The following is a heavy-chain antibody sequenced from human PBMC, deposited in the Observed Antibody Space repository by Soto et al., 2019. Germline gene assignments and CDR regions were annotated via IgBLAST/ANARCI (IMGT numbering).Heavy chain of an antibody. J-gene: IGHJ6*03. V-gene: IGHV3-11*01. CDR3: AGDDSSSWYEYYYYYMDV. CDR1: GFTFSDYY. Sequence: GGSLRLSCAASGFTFSDYYMSWIRQAPGKGLEWVSYISSSGSTIYYADSVKGRFTISRENAKNTLYLQMNRLRAEDTAVYYCAGDDSSSWYEYYYYYMDVWGKGTTVTVSS. CDR2: ISSSGSTI. D-gene: IGHD6-13*01.